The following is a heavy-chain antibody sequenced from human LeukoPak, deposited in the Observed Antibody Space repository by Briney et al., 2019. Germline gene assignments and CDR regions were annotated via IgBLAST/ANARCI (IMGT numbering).Heavy chain of an antibody. CDR1: GFTFSSYG. V-gene: IGHV3-30*02. CDR3: AKDLVVRGGLFDY. D-gene: IGHD3-10*01. J-gene: IGHJ4*02. CDR2: IRYDGSNK. Sequence: GSLRLSCAASGFTFSSYGMHWVRQAPGKGLEWVAFIRYDGSNKYYADSVKGRFTISRDNSKNTLYLQMNSLRAEDTAVYYCAKDLVVRGGLFDYWGQGTLVTVSS.